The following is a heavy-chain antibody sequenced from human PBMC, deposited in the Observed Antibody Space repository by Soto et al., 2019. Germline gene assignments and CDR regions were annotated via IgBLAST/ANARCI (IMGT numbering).Heavy chain of an antibody. D-gene: IGHD2-8*01. CDR3: VKDTSGGMTRVFTPGPD. J-gene: IGHJ4*02. V-gene: IGHV3-30*18. CDR2: ISNDVRNI. Sequence: VQLVESGGGVVQPGRSLRLSCAASGLTFSTYGFHWVRQAPGKGLEWVAVISNDVRNIHYAESVKGRFTISRDNSKNTLNLQMTSRKRNDTPVYYWVKDTSGGMTRVFTPGPDWGQGTLVPVS. CDR1: GLTFSTYG.